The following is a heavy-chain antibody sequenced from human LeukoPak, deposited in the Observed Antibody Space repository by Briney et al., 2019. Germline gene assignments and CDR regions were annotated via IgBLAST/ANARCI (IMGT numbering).Heavy chain of an antibody. D-gene: IGHD4-11*01. CDR2: IYHSGST. Sequence: SGTLSLTCTVSGYSISSGYYWGWIRQPPGKGLEWIGSIYHSGSTYYNPSLKSRVTLSVDTSKDQFSLKLSSVTAAEMAVYYCARVASAVTTSYMDVWGKGTTVTVSS. V-gene: IGHV4-38-2*02. J-gene: IGHJ6*03. CDR1: GYSISSGYY. CDR3: ARVASAVTTSYMDV.